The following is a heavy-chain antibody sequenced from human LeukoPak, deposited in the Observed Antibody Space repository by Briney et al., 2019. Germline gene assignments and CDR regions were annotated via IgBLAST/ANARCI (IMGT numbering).Heavy chain of an antibody. D-gene: IGHD3-22*01. J-gene: IGHJ3*02. Sequence: PSETLPLPCTVSGGSISSSIYYWSWIRPHPGRVLEWIGYIYYSDSTYYNQSLKSRVTISVDTSKNQFSLKLSSVTAADTAVYYCATGPSDYDSSGYYIIIDAFDIWGQGTMVTVSS. V-gene: IGHV4-31*03. CDR2: IYYSDST. CDR3: ATGPSDYDSSGYYIIIDAFDI. CDR1: GGSISSSIYY.